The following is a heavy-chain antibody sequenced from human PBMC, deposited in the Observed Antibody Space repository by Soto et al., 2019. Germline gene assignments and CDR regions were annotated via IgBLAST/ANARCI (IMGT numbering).Heavy chain of an antibody. J-gene: IGHJ5*02. D-gene: IGHD2-2*01. CDR2: IYHSGST. V-gene: IGHV4-30-2*01. Sequence: XLTCAVSXGXXXXXXYSWSWIRQPPGKGLEWIGYIYHSGSTYYNPSLKSRVTISVDRSKNQFSLKLSSVTAADTAVYYCARVPDRWGQGTLVTVSS. CDR1: XGXXXXXXYS. CDR3: ARVPDR.